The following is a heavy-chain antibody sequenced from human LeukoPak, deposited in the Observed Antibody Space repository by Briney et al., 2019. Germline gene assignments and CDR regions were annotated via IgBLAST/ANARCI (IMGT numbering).Heavy chain of an antibody. CDR3: ARHYYDTSAYRRGYYFDQ. D-gene: IGHD3-22*01. V-gene: IGHV4-39*01. Sequence: SETLSLTCTVSGGSVSRSDYYWGWIRRPPGKGLEWIASIYYSGTTYYNPSLKSRITISLDTSKNDFSLKLSSVTAADTAVYYCARHYYDTSAYRRGYYFDQWGQGILVTVSS. J-gene: IGHJ4*02. CDR2: IYYSGTT. CDR1: GGSVSRSDYY.